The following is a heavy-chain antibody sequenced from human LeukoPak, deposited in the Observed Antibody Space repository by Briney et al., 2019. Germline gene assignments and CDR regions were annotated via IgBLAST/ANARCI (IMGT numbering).Heavy chain of an antibody. CDR1: GYSISSGYY. D-gene: IGHD3-22*01. Sequence: PSETLSLTCDVSGYSISSGYYWGWIRQSPGEGLEWIATIFHSGSIYYNPSLKSRVTPSVDTSKNQFTLKLDSVTAADTAMYYCARMGVSYYYDSSTYFPTAFDVWGQGTMVSVSS. CDR3: ARMGVSYYYDSSTYFPTAFDV. J-gene: IGHJ3*01. CDR2: IFHSGSI. V-gene: IGHV4-38-2*01.